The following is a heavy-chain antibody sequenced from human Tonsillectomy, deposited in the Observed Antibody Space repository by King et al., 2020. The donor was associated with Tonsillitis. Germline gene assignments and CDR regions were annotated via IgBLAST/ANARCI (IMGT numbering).Heavy chain of an antibody. V-gene: IGHV3-23*01. CDR1: GFSLIYYA. Sequence: DVQLQESGGGLAQPGESLRLSCVPSGFSLIYYAMNWVRQAPGKGLEWVATVSADGTGTHYAYSVEGRFTVSRDISRNTLYLQLTSLRVDDTALYYCAPDYDSSAASSNIFDSWGRGTLVTVSS. CDR3: APDYDSSAASSNIFDS. J-gene: IGHJ4*02. CDR2: VSADGTGT. D-gene: IGHD3-22*01.